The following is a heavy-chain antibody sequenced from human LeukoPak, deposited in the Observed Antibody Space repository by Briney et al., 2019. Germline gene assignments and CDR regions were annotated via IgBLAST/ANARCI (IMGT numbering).Heavy chain of an antibody. CDR1: GGSISSSS. D-gene: IGHD3-10*01. CDR3: ARDVERTGGTYYYGSGSPRG. J-gene: IGHJ4*02. V-gene: IGHV3-48*02. Sequence: PSETLSLTCTVSGGSISSSSYYWGWIRQPPGEGLEWVSYISTGSTTIYYADSVKGRFTISRDNAKNSLYLQMNSLRDEDTAVYYCARDVERTGGTYYYGSGSPRGWGQGTLVTVSS. CDR2: ISTGSTTI.